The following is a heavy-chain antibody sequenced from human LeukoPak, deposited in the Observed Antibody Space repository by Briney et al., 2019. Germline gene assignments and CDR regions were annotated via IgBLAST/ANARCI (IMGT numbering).Heavy chain of an antibody. V-gene: IGHV3-23*01. D-gene: IGHD3-10*01. CDR1: GFTFSSYA. Sequence: GGSLRLSCAASGFTFSSYAMSWVRQAPGKGLEWVSAISGSGGSTYYADSVKGRFTISRDNAQNSLYLQMNSLRDEDTAVYYCARDSRFGKLLIPYFDYWGQGSPVTVSS. CDR2: ISGSGGST. CDR3: ARDSRFGKLLIPYFDY. J-gene: IGHJ4*02.